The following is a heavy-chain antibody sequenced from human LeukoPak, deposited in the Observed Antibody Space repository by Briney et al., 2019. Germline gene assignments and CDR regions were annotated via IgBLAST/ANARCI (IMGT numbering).Heavy chain of an antibody. CDR1: GGSISSSSYY. CDR2: IYYSGST. Sequence: SETLSLTCTVSGGSISSSSYYWGWIRQPPGEGLEWIGSIYYSGSTYYNPSLKSRVTISVDTSKNQFSLKLSSVTAADTAVYYCASTPEKVGATHFDYWGQGTLVTVSS. J-gene: IGHJ4*02. V-gene: IGHV4-39*07. CDR3: ASTPEKVGATHFDY. D-gene: IGHD1-26*01.